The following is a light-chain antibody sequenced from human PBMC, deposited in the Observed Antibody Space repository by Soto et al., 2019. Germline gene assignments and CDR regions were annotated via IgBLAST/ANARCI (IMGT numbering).Light chain of an antibody. V-gene: IGKV1-5*03. Sequence: DILLTQSPSTLSASVGDRVTITCRASQSISNWLAWYQQKPGTAPKLLIYGASTLESGVPSRFSGSRSGTEFTPTVSSLQPDDFATYYCQQYNDSFRYTFGQGTKVDIK. CDR3: QQYNDSFRYT. CDR2: GAS. CDR1: QSISNW. J-gene: IGKJ2*01.